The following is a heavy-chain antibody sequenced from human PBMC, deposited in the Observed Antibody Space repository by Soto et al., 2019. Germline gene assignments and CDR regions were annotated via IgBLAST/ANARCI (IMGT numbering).Heavy chain of an antibody. J-gene: IGHJ6*02. CDR2: INPNSGGT. CDR3: ARGRIVVVPAATEPRYYYYYYGMDV. Sequence: ASVKVSCKASGYTFTGYYMHWVRQAPGQGLEWMGWINPNSGGTNYAQKFQGWVTMTRDTSISTAYMELSRLRSDDTAVYYCARGRIVVVPAATEPRYYYYYYGMDVWGQGTTVNVSS. D-gene: IGHD2-2*01. CDR1: GYTFTGYY. V-gene: IGHV1-2*04.